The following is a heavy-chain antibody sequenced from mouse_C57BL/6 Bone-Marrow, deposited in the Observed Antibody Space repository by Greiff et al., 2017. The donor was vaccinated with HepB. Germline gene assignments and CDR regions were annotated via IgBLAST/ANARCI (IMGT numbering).Heavy chain of an antibody. J-gene: IGHJ1*03. CDR2: INPNNGGT. CDR1: GYTFTDYY. CDR3: AKKRYGNFDWYFDV. Sequence: EVKLQQSGPELVKPGASVKISCKASGYTFTDYYMNWVKQSHGESLEWIGDINPNNGGTSYNQKFKGKATLTVDKSSSTAYMELRSLTSEDSAVYYCAKKRYGNFDWYFDVWGTGTTVTVSS. D-gene: IGHD2-1*01. V-gene: IGHV1-26*01.